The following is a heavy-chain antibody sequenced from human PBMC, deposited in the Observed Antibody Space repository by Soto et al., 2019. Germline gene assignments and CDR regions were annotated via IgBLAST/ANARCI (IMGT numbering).Heavy chain of an antibody. J-gene: IGHJ6*02. CDR1: GFTFSTFG. CDR3: AKDRQAYGDYDYYCYGLDV. D-gene: IGHD4-17*01. CDR2: ISYDGHNK. V-gene: IGHV3-30*18. Sequence: QLVESGGGVVPPGASLRLSCAASGFTFSTFGMHWVRQTPGKGLEWVAVISYDGHNKVYADSVKGRFTISRDNFKNTVDLVMNNLKVDDTAVYYCAKDRQAYGDYDYYCYGLDVWGQGATVSVS.